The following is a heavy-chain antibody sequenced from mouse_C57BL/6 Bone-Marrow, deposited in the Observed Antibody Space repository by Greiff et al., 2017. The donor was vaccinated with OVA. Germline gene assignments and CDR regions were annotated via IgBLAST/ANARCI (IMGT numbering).Heavy chain of an antibody. CDR2: ISYDGSN. V-gene: IGHV3-6*01. CDR3: ARGAFYYLDY. CDR1: GYSITSGYY. Sequence: EVQLVESGPGLVKPSQSLSLTCSVTGYSITSGYYWNWIRQFPGNKLEWMGYISYDGSNNYNPSLKNRISITRDTSKNQFFLKLNSVTTEDTATYYCARGAFYYLDYWGQGTTLTVSS. J-gene: IGHJ2*01. D-gene: IGHD3-1*01.